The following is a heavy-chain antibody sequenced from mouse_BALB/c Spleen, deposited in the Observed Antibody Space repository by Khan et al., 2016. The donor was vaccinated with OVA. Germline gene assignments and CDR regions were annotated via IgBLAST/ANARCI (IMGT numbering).Heavy chain of an antibody. V-gene: IGHV1-4*01. CDR1: GYTFTSYT. D-gene: IGHD2-14*01. Sequence: QVQLKQSGAELARPGASVKMSCKASGYTFTSYTIHWIKKRPGQGLEWIGYINPSNGYTNYNQKFKDKATLTTDKSSTTAYLQLSSLTSDDSAIYICVRDRAFHRNDSWFTYWGQGTLVTVSA. J-gene: IGHJ3*01. CDR2: INPSNGYT. CDR3: VRDRAFHRNDSWFTY.